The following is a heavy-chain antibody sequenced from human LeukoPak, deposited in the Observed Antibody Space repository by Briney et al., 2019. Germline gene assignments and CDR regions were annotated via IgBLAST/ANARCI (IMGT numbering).Heavy chain of an antibody. CDR3: AKDHELGIAARPGAYYFDY. CDR1: GFSVTSNY. J-gene: IGHJ4*02. V-gene: IGHV3-66*01. Sequence: GGSLRLSCAASGFSVTSNYMSWVRQAPGQGLEWVSVLYSSGYTKYADSVKGRFSISRDNSKNTLYLQMNSLRAEDTAVYYCAKDHELGIAARPGAYYFDYWGQGTLVTVSS. D-gene: IGHD6-6*01. CDR2: LYSSGYT.